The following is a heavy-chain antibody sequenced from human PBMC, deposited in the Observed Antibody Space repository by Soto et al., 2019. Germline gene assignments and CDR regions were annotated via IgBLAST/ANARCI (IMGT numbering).Heavy chain of an antibody. CDR3: AGRWGRSLDY. CDR1: GGSISSYY. Sequence: QVQLQESGPRLVKPSETLSLTCTVSGGSISSYYWSWIRQPPGKGLEWIGYIYYSGSTNYNPSLRSRVTISGATSKNQFSLKLSSVTAADTAVYYCAGRWGRSLDYWGQGTLVTVSS. D-gene: IGHD3-16*01. CDR2: IYYSGST. J-gene: IGHJ4*02. V-gene: IGHV4-59*08.